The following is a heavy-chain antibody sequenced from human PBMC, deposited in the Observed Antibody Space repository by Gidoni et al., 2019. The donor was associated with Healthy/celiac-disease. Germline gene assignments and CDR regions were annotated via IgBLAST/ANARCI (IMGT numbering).Heavy chain of an antibody. Sequence: QVQLVQSGAEVKKPGASVKVSCKASGYTFTSYAMHWVRQAPGQRLEWMGWINAGNGNTKYSQKFQGRVTITRDTSASTAYMELSSLRSEDTAVYYCAIAACGGDCHDTGYWGQGTLVTVSS. CDR1: GYTFTSYA. CDR3: AIAACGGDCHDTGY. V-gene: IGHV1-3*01. J-gene: IGHJ4*02. CDR2: INAGNGNT. D-gene: IGHD2-21*02.